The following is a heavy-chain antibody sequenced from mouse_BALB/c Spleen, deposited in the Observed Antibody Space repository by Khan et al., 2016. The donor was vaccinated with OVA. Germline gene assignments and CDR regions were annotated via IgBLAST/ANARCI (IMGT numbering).Heavy chain of an antibody. J-gene: IGHJ2*01. V-gene: IGHV3-2*02. CDR2: ISCSGST. CDR3: ARAIMAN. Sequence: EVQLLESGPGLVKPSQSLSLSCTVTGYSITSYYVWYLLRQSPGNQLELMGYISCSGSTCYNPSLKSRFSITRDTSKNPFFLQLNSVTTEDTATYYCARAIMANWGQGTTLTVSA. CDR1: GYSITSYYV.